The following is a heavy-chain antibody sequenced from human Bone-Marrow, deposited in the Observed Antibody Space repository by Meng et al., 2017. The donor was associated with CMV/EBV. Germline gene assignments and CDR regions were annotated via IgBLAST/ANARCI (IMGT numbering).Heavy chain of an antibody. CDR3: ARAPRAFDI. J-gene: IGHJ3*02. CDR1: GFTFDDYA. V-gene: IGHV3-9*01. CDR2: ISWNSGSI. Sequence: GGSLRLSCAASGFTFDDYAMHWVRQAPGKGLEWVSGISWNSGSIGYADSVKGRFTISRDNAKNSLYLQMNSLRAEDTAVYYCARAPRAFDIWGQGTMVTVSS.